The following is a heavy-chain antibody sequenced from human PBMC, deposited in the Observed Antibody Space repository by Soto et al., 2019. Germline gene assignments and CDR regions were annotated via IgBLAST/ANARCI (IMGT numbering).Heavy chain of an antibody. CDR2: ISGSGGDT. V-gene: IGHV3-23*01. CDR1: GFTFTSYA. J-gene: IGHJ4*02. D-gene: IGHD3-3*01. Sequence: EVQLLESGGGLVQPGGSLRLSCSASGFTFTSYAMSWVRQAPGKGLEWVSGISGSGGDTKSADPVKGRFTISRDNFKNMLYLQMNSLRAEDTAVYYCAKHDFWTLYNTGLDSWGQGTLVTVSS. CDR3: AKHDFWTLYNTGLDS.